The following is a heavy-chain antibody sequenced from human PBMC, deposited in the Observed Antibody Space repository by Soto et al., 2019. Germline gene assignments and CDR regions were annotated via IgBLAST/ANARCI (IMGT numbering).Heavy chain of an antibody. CDR1: GYTFTSFG. CDR3: AREGSSRYGMDV. CDR2: ISAYNGKT. D-gene: IGHD3-10*01. V-gene: IGHV1-18*01. Sequence: QVQLVQSGAEVKKPGASVKVAFKACGYTFTSFGISWVRRALGRGLEWTGWISAYNGKTNYAQKLQGRVTMTTDTSTSTAYMELRSLRSDDTAVYYCAREGSSRYGMDVWGQGTTVTVSS. J-gene: IGHJ6*02.